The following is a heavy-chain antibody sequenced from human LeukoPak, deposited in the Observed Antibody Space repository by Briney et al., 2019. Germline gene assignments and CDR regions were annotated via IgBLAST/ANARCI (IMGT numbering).Heavy chain of an antibody. D-gene: IGHD4-23*01. J-gene: IGHJ4*02. Sequence: LTLSCRASGLAFSRFSVDWVRQTQGKGLEWVSSISSSSNYIYYADSVKGRFTLSRDNAKNSLWLQMNSLRAEDTAVYYCARGEGDSGGNFVGDYWGQGILVTVSS. CDR3: ARGEGDSGGNFVGDY. CDR1: GLAFSRFS. V-gene: IGHV3-21*01. CDR2: ISSSSNYI.